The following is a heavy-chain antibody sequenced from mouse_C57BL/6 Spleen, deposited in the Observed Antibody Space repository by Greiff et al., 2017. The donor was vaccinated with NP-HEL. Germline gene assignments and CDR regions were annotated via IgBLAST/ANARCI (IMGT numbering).Heavy chain of an antibody. CDR3: TRRGAAQATPFAY. CDR1: GYTFTDYE. D-gene: IGHD3-2*02. CDR2: IDPETGGT. V-gene: IGHV1-15*01. J-gene: IGHJ3*01. Sequence: VQLQQSGAELVRPGASVTLSCKASGYTFTDYEMHWVKQPPVHGLEWIGAIDPETGGTAYNQKFKGKAILTADKSSSTAYMELRSLTSEDSAVYYCTRRGAAQATPFAYWGQGTLVTVSA.